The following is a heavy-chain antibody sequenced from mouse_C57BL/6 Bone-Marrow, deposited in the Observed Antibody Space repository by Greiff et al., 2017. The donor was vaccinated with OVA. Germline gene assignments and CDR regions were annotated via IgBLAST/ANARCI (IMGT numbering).Heavy chain of an antibody. J-gene: IGHJ4*01. CDR2: IRLKSDNYAT. CDR1: GFTFSNYW. V-gene: IGHV6-3*01. Sequence: VKLVESGGGLVQPGGSMKLSCVASGFTFSNYWMNWVRQSPEKGLEWVAQIRLKSDNYATHYAESVKGRFTISRDDSKSSVYLQMNNLRAEDTGIYYCTAYYNTMDYWGQGTSVTVSS. CDR3: TAYYNTMDY.